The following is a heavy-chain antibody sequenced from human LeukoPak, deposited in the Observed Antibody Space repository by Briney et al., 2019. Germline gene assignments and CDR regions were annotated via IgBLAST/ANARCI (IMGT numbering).Heavy chain of an antibody. J-gene: IGHJ5*02. V-gene: IGHV3-23*01. D-gene: IGHD4-17*01. CDR3: AKYVYGDYEWQHQGFDP. CDR1: GFTFSSYA. Sequence: PGGSLRLSCAASGFTFSSYAMSWVRQAPGKGLEWVSAISGSGGSTYYADSVKGRFTISRDNSKNTLYLQMNSLRAEDTAVYYCAKYVYGDYEWQHQGFDPWGQGTLVTVSS. CDR2: ISGSGGST.